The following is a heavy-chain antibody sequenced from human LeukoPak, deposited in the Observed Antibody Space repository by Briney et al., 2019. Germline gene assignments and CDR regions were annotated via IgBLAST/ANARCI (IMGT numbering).Heavy chain of an antibody. Sequence: GGSPRLSCAASGFTFYNYAMSWVRQAPGKGLERVSGITTSGGNTYYAASVKGRFTISRDNSKNTLSLQMNSLRAEDTAVYYCARGSFDYGSLFDYWGQGTLVTVSS. CDR3: ARGSFDYGSLFDY. V-gene: IGHV3-23*01. J-gene: IGHJ4*02. CDR2: ITTSGGNT. CDR1: GFTFYNYA. D-gene: IGHD3-10*01.